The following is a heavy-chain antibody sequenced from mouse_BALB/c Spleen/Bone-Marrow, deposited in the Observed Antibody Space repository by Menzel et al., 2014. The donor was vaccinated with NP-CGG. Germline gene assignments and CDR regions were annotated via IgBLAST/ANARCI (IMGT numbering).Heavy chain of an antibody. CDR3: AREIINDYHWYFDV. J-gene: IGHJ1*01. Sequence: EVNVVESGGGLVQPGGSLRLSCATSGFTFTDYYMSWVRQPPGKALEWLGFIRNKANGYTTEYSASVKGRFTISRDNSQSILYPQMNTLRAEDSATYYCAREIINDYHWYFDVWGAGTTVTVSS. CDR1: GFTFTDYY. D-gene: IGHD2-4*01. V-gene: IGHV7-3*02. CDR2: IRNKANGYTT.